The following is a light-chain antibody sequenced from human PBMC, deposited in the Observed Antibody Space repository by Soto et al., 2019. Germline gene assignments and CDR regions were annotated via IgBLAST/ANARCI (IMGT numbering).Light chain of an antibody. Sequence: DIVMTQIPLSLSVTPGRAASISCKSSQTARHSDGRTYLYWYRQKPGQPPHLLIYEVSNRFSGVQDRFSGSGSGTDFTLNISRVEADDVGVYYCMQNIDLPPTFGQGTKLEIK. V-gene: IGKV2D-29*01. CDR3: MQNIDLPPT. CDR2: EVS. CDR1: QTARHSDGRTY. J-gene: IGKJ2*01.